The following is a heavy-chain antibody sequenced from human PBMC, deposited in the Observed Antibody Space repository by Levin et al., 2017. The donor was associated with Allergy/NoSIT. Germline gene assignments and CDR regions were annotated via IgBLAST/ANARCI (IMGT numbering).Heavy chain of an antibody. CDR2: ISSSSSYT. CDR3: ARRLEITMVSE. V-gene: IGHV3-11*03. D-gene: IGHD3-10*01. CDR1: GFTFSDYY. Sequence: PGGSLRLSCAASGFTFSDYYMSWIRQAPGKGLEWVSYISSSSSYTNYADSVKGRFTISRDNAKNSLYLQMNSLRAEDTAVYYCARRLEITMVSEWGQGTLVTVSS. J-gene: IGHJ4*02.